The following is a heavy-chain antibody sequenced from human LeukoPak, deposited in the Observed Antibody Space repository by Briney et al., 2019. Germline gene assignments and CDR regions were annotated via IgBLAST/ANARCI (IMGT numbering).Heavy chain of an antibody. V-gene: IGHV4-30-4*01. CDR2: IYYSGST. Sequence: SETLSLTCTVSGGSISSGDYYWNWIRQPPGKGLEWIGYIYYSGSTYYNPSLKSRVTISVDTSKNQFSLKLSSVTAADTAVYYSARDPGGGMDVWGQGTTVTVSS. CDR1: GGSISSGDYY. J-gene: IGHJ6*02. D-gene: IGHD3-16*01. CDR3: ARDPGGGMDV.